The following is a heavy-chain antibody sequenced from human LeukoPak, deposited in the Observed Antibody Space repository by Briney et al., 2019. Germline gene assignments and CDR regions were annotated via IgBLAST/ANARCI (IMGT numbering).Heavy chain of an antibody. CDR2: IYSGGST. J-gene: IGHJ6*02. Sequence: PGGSLRLSCAASGFTVSSNYMSWVRQAPGKGLEWVSVIYSGGSTYYADSVKGRFTISRDNSKNTLYLQMNSLRAEDTAVYYCARDLPSHYYGMDVWGQGTTVTVSS. CDR3: ARDLPSHYYGMDV. CDR1: GFTVSSNY. V-gene: IGHV3-53*01.